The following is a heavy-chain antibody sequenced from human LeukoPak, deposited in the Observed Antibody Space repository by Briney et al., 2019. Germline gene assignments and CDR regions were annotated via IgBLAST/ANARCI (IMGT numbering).Heavy chain of an antibody. J-gene: IGHJ6*03. CDR3: ARHPPRPRGYYYYMDV. D-gene: IGHD3-10*01. CDR1: GYSFTSYW. V-gene: IGHV5-51*01. Sequence: GESLKISCKGSGYSFTSYWIGWVRQMPGKGLEWLGVIYPGDSDTRYSPSFQAQVTISADKSISTAYLQWSSLKASDTAMYYCARHPPRPRGYYYYMDVWGKGTTVTVSS. CDR2: IYPGDSDT.